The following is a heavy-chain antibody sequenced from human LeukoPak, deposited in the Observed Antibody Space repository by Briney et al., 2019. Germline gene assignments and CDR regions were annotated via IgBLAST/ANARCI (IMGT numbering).Heavy chain of an antibody. CDR3: AAFYDFWSGYYIENAFDI. CDR1: GGSISSYY. Sequence: SETLSLTCTVSGGSISSYYWSWIRQPPGKGLEWIGYIYYSGSTNYNPSLKSRVTISVDASKNQVSLKLSPVTAADTAVYYCAAFYDFWSGYYIENAFDIWGQGTMVTVSS. J-gene: IGHJ3*02. V-gene: IGHV4-59*01. D-gene: IGHD3-3*01. CDR2: IYYSGST.